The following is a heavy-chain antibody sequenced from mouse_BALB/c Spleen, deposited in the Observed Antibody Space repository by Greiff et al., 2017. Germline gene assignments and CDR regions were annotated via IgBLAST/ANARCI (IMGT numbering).Heavy chain of an antibody. CDR1: GFTFSSYT. CDR2: ISNGGGST. Sequence: EVKLVESGGGLVKPGGSLKLSCAASGFTFSSYTMSWVRQTPEKRLEWVAYISNGGGSTYYPDTVKGRFTISRDNAKNTLYLQMSSLKSEDTAMYYCARLDYYSYDLFAYWGQGTLVTVSA. CDR3: ARLDYYSYDLFAY. V-gene: IGHV5-12-2*01. J-gene: IGHJ3*01. D-gene: IGHD2-12*01.